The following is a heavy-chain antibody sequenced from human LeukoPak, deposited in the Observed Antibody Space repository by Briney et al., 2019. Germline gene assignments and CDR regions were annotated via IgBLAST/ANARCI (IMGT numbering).Heavy chain of an antibody. Sequence: PGGSPRLSCAASGFTLSSYVMSWVRQAPGKGLEWVSSISGSGGSTYYADSVKGRFTFSRDSSKNTLYLQMNSLRAEDTAVYYCAKAPYSSGPIGFDCWGQGALVTVSS. CDR3: AKAPYSSGPIGFDC. CDR2: ISGSGGST. CDR1: GFTLSSYV. J-gene: IGHJ4*02. V-gene: IGHV3-23*01. D-gene: IGHD6-19*01.